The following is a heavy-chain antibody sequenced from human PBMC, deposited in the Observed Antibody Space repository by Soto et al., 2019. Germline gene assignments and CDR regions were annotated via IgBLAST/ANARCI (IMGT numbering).Heavy chain of an antibody. D-gene: IGHD3-22*01. Sequence: SETLSLTCAVSGGSISSGGYSWSWIRQPPGKGLEWIGYIYHSGSTYYNPSLKSRVTISVDRTKNQFSLKLSSVTAADTAVYYSARVLRNGSGDYYGGTDWFDPWGQGTLVTVSS. CDR2: IYHSGST. J-gene: IGHJ5*02. CDR1: GGSISSGGYS. CDR3: ARVLRNGSGDYYGGTDWFDP. V-gene: IGHV4-30-2*01.